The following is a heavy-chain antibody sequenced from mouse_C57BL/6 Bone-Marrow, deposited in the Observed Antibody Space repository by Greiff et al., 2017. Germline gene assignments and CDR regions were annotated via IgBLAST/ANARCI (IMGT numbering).Heavy chain of an antibody. Sequence: QVQLQQPGAELVKPGASVKLSCKASGYTFTSYWMQWVKQRPGQGLEWIGEIDPSDSYTNYNQKFKGKATLTVDTSSSTAYMQLSSLTSEDSAVYYCARYGSSPLYFDVWGTGTTVTVSS. CDR3: ARYGSSPLYFDV. CDR1: GYTFTSYW. D-gene: IGHD1-1*01. J-gene: IGHJ1*03. CDR2: IDPSDSYT. V-gene: IGHV1-50*01.